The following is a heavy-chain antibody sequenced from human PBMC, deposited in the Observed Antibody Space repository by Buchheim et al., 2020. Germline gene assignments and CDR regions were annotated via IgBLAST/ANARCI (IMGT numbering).Heavy chain of an antibody. CDR3: ARGRSVVAATLLRYNWFDP. CDR2: INHSGGT. V-gene: IGHV4-34*01. J-gene: IGHJ5*02. D-gene: IGHD2-15*01. Sequence: QVQLQQWGAGLLKPSGTLSLTCAVSGGSFSGFYWSWFRQSPERGLEWIGEINHSGGTNYNPSLKSRVTISVDTSKNQFSLKLSSVTAADTAVYYCARGRSVVAATLLRYNWFDPWGQGTL. CDR1: GGSFSGFY.